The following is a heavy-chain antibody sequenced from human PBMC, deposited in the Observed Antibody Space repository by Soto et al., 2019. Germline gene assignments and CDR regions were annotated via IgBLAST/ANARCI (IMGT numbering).Heavy chain of an antibody. CDR2: IKSNGDDR. CDR1: GFPFTGYY. CDR3: ARASGGHSGWGHWSDP. J-gene: IGHJ5*02. Sequence: GASVKVSCKASGFPFTGYYIHWVRQAPGQGLEWMGWIKSNGDDRKYAQKFQDRVTMTRDTSMNTVYMELSRLRSDDTAVYYCARASGGHSGWGHWSDPWGQGTLVTVSS. D-gene: IGHD2-21*02. V-gene: IGHV1-2*02.